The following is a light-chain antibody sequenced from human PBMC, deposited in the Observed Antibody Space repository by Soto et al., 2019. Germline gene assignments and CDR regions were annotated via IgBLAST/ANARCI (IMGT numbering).Light chain of an antibody. CDR3: LQDYNYPYT. V-gene: IGKV1-9*01. CDR1: QGIAGY. J-gene: IGKJ2*01. Sequence: DIQLTQSPSFLSASVGERVTITCRASQGIAGYLAWYQQKPGKAPKLLIYSASTLQSGVPSRFSGSGSGTEFSLTISSLQPEDFATYYCLQDYNYPYTFGQGTKVDIK. CDR2: SAS.